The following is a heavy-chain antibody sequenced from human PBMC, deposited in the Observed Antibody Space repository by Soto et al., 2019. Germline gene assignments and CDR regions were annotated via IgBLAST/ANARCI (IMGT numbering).Heavy chain of an antibody. CDR2: ISSSSSSI. D-gene: IGHD4-17*01. CDR1: GFTFSTYT. V-gene: IGHV3-48*01. Sequence: GGSLRLSCAASGFTFSTYTMNWVRQAPGKGLEWVSYISSSSSSIYHADSVKGRFTISRDNAKNSLYLQMNSLRAEDTAVYYCAREIGDFIRYFDYWGQGTLVTVSS. CDR3: AREIGDFIRYFDY. J-gene: IGHJ4*02.